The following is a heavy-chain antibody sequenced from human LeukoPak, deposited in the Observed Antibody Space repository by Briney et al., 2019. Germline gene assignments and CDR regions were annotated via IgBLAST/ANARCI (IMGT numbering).Heavy chain of an antibody. CDR1: GLTFSSHD. CDR2: IGTAGDT. J-gene: IGHJ4*02. CDR3: ARGGPGYYLDY. Sequence: GGSLSLSCAASGLTFSSHDMHWVRQATGKGLEWVSTIGTAGDTYYPGSVKGRFTIFRENAKNSLYLQMNILKAGDTAVYYCARGGPGYYLDYWGQGTLVTVSP. V-gene: IGHV3-13*01.